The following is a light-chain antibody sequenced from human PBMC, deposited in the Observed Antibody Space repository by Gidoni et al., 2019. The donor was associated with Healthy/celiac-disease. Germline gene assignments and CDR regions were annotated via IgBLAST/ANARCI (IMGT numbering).Light chain of an antibody. CDR3: QSYDSSLSGWV. Sequence: QSVLTPPPSWSGAPGQRVTIPCNGSSSNIGAGYDVYWYQQLPGTAPNLLIYGNSNRPSGVPDRFSGSKSGTSASLAITGLQAEDEADYYCQSYDSSLSGWVFGGGTKLTVL. CDR1: SSNIGAGYD. CDR2: GNS. V-gene: IGLV1-40*01. J-gene: IGLJ3*02.